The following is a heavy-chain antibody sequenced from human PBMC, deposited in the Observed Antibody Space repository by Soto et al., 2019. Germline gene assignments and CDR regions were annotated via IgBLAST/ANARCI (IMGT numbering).Heavy chain of an antibody. Sequence: SETLSLTCTVSGGSISSYYWSWIRQPPGKGLEWIASISYSGTTNYNSSLKSRVTISIDTSKNQFSLKFNSVTAADTAVYYCAREGYNFGPFDYWGQGALVPVSS. D-gene: IGHD1-1*01. CDR1: GGSISSYY. CDR2: ISYSGTT. CDR3: AREGYNFGPFDY. V-gene: IGHV4-59*01. J-gene: IGHJ4*02.